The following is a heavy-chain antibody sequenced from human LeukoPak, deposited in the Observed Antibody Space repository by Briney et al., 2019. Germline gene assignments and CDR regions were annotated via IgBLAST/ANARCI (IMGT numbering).Heavy chain of an antibody. CDR3: TTYSSGSFPF. CDR2: IYRSSNGETT. CDR1: RITFSNAW. Sequence: GGSLRLSCAASRITFSNAWMTWVSQAQGKGLEWVGRIYRSSNGETTDYGAPVKGRFTMSRADSINTLYLQMNSLKTEDAGVYYCTTYSSGSFPFWGQGTLVTVSS. J-gene: IGHJ4*02. V-gene: IGHV3-15*01. D-gene: IGHD6-19*01.